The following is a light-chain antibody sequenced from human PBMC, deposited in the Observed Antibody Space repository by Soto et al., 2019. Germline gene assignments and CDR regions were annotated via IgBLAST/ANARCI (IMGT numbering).Light chain of an antibody. CDR1: SSDVGSYHL. CDR3: CSYAGSPTWV. Sequence: QSALTQPASVSGSPGQSITISCTGTSSDVGSYHLVSWYQQHPGKAPKLMIYEGNKRPSGVSNRFSGTKSGNTASLTISGLQADDEADYYCCSYAGSPTWVFGGGTKLTVL. V-gene: IGLV2-23*01. J-gene: IGLJ3*02. CDR2: EGN.